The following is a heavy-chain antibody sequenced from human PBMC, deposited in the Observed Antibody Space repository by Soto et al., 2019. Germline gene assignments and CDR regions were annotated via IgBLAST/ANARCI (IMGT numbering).Heavy chain of an antibody. CDR1: GFTFSSYA. CDR3: AKGRSSSWYFNYFDY. D-gene: IGHD6-13*01. Sequence: GGSLRLSCAASGFTFSSYAMSWVRQAPGKGLEWVSAISGSGGSTYYADSVKGRFTISRDNSKNTLYLQMNSLRAEDTAVYYCAKGRSSSWYFNYFDYWGQGTLVTVSS. J-gene: IGHJ4*02. CDR2: ISGSGGST. V-gene: IGHV3-23*01.